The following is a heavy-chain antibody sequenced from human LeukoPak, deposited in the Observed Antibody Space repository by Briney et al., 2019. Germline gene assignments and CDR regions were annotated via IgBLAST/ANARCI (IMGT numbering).Heavy chain of an antibody. D-gene: IGHD3-22*01. CDR2: ISWNSGSI. V-gene: IGHV3-9*01. J-gene: IGHJ3*02. CDR3: AKSVAFDSSGYLGYAFDI. Sequence: PGGSLRLSCAASGFTFDDYAMHWVRQAPGKGLEWVSGISWNSGSIGYADSVKGRFTISRDNAKNSLYLQMNSLRAEDTALYYCAKSVAFDSSGYLGYAFDIWGQGTMVTVSS. CDR1: GFTFDDYA.